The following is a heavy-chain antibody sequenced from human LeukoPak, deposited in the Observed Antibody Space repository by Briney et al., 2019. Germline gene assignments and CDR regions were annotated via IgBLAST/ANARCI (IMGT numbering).Heavy chain of an antibody. CDR3: ARDCSSTSCYRERGCNWFDP. J-gene: IGHJ5*02. CDR2: IYYSGST. D-gene: IGHD2-2*01. V-gene: IGHV4-61*01. CDR1: TGSVTGSYY. Sequence: PSETLSLTCTVSTGSVTGSYYWSWIRQPPGKGLEWIGYIYYSGSTNYNPSLKSRVTISVDTSKNQFSLKLSSVTAADTAVYYCARDCSSTSCYRERGCNWFDPWGQGTLVTVSS.